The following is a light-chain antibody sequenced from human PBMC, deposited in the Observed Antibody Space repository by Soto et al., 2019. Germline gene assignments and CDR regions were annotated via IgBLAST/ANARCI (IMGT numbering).Light chain of an antibody. CDR1: HGIGVR. V-gene: IGKV1-12*01. J-gene: IGKJ1*01. CDR3: LQVYNFPRA. CDR2: SAS. Sequence: DIQMTQSPSSVSASVGDRVTVTCRESHGIGVRLAWFQQKPGRAPQLLIQSASFLLSWTRSRFSGIGSGSAFTLTINGLQPEDFSTYYCLQVYNFPRAFGQGTQV.